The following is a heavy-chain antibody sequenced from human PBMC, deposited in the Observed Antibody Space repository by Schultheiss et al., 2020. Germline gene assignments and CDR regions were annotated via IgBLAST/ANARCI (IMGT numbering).Heavy chain of an antibody. CDR3: ARDNVVGVRGGFDI. J-gene: IGHJ3*02. CDR2: ISAYNGDT. V-gene: IGHV1-18*01. D-gene: IGHD1-26*01. CDR1: GGTFSSYA. Sequence: ASVKVSCKASGGTFSSYAISWVRQAPGQGLEWMGWISAYNGDTNYAQNLQGRVTMTTDTSTSTAYMELRSLRSDDTAVYYCARDNVVGVRGGFDIWGQGTMVTVSS.